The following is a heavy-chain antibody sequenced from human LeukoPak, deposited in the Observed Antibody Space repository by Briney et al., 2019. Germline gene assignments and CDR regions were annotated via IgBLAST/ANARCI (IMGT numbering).Heavy chain of an antibody. Sequence: ASVKVSCKASGYTFTSYGISWVRQAPGQGLEWMGWISAYNGNTNYAQKLQGRVTMTTDTSTSTAYMELRSLRSDDTAVYYCAKVSAKTTVTFFDYWGQGTLVTVSS. V-gene: IGHV1-18*01. D-gene: IGHD4-17*01. CDR1: GYTFTSYG. J-gene: IGHJ4*02. CDR3: AKVSAKTTVTFFDY. CDR2: ISAYNGNT.